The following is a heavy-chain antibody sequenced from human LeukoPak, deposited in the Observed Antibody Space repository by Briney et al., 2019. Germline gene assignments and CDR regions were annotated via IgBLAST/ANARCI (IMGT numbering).Heavy chain of an antibody. V-gene: IGHV1-46*01. CDR2: INPSGGST. Sequence: ASVTVSCKASGYTFTSYYMHWVRQAPGQGLEWMGIINPSGGSTSYAQKFQGRVTMTRDMSTSTVYMELSSLRSEDTAVYYCARDMLSISYYYDSSGPSGWGQGTLVTVSS. CDR3: ARDMLSISYYYDSSGPSG. CDR1: GYTFTSYY. J-gene: IGHJ4*02. D-gene: IGHD3-22*01.